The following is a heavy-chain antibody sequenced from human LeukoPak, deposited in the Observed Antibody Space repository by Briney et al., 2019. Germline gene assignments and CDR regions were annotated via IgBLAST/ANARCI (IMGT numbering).Heavy chain of an antibody. CDR2: ISSSTNTI. V-gene: IGHV3-48*04. Sequence: GGSLRLSCEVSGFHFTLYNMNWVRLAPGKGLEWLSYISSSTNTIYYADSVKGRFTISRDNAKNSLYLQMNGLGAEDTAVYYCARELNGYGYYFFDYWGPGTLVTVSS. J-gene: IGHJ4*02. CDR3: ARELNGYGYYFFDY. CDR1: GFHFTLYN. D-gene: IGHD3-16*01.